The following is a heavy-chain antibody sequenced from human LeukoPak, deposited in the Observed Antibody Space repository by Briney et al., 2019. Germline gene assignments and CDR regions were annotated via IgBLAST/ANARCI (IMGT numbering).Heavy chain of an antibody. CDR2: ISSNGGST. D-gene: IGHD1-26*01. J-gene: IGHJ4*02. CDR1: GFTFSSYA. Sequence: GGSLKLSCAASGFTFSSYAMHWVRQAPGKGLEYVSAISSNGGSTYYANSVKGRFTISRDNSKNTLYLQMGSLRAEDMAVYYCARSSGSHIGDVDYWGQGTLVTVSS. CDR3: ARSSGSHIGDVDY. V-gene: IGHV3-64*01.